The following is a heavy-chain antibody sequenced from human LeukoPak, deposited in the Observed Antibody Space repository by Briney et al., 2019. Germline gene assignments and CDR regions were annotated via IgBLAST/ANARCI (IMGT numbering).Heavy chain of an antibody. J-gene: IGHJ4*02. D-gene: IGHD5-24*01. Sequence: SETLSLTCTVSGGSIISSIHYWAWIRQSPGKGLEWIGTIYYSGSTYYNPFLRSRVTISIDTSKNHFSLQLSSVTDSDTAVYYCATAINSYGYNWFLDYWGQGTLVTVSS. CDR3: ATAINSYGYNWFLDY. V-gene: IGHV4-39*02. CDR1: GGSIISSIHY. CDR2: IYYSGST.